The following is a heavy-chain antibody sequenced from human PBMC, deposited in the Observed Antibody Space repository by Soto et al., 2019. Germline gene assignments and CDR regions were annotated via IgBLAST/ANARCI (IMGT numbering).Heavy chain of an antibody. CDR3: ARAPRPAAIAVLDH. J-gene: IGHJ4*01. CDR1: GYSFTSYD. CDR2: VNPNTGDT. Sequence: QVQLAQSGTEVKTSGASVKVSCKASGYSFTSYDINWLRQATGQGPEWMGWVNPNTGDTGLAQRFQARVTLSSDTSINTAYVEVSSLRPDATAIYFCARAPRPAAIAVLDHWGHGTLVAVSS. V-gene: IGHV1-8*01. D-gene: IGHD6-19*01.